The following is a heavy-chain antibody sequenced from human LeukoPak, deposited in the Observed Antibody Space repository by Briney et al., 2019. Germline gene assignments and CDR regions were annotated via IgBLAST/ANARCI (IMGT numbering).Heavy chain of an antibody. D-gene: IGHD6-13*01. CDR1: GGSISSSFYY. CDR2: VYYSGNT. CDR3: ARVGQLAFDY. J-gene: IGHJ4*02. V-gene: IGHV4-39*07. Sequence: SETLSLTCTVSGGSISSSFYYWGWIRQPPGKGLEWIGSVYYSGNTYYNPSLKSRVTISVDTSKNQFSLKLTSVAAADTAVYYCARVGQLAFDYWGQGTLVTVSS.